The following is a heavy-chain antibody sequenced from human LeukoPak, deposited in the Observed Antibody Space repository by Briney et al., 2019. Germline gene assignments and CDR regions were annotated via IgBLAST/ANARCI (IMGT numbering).Heavy chain of an antibody. CDR1: GFTFDDYA. V-gene: IGHV3-9*01. CDR3: AKATRSSGSLGAFDI. CDR2: ISWNSGSI. Sequence: SGGSLRLSCAASGFTFDDYAMHWVRQAPGKGLEWVSGISWNSGSIGYADSMKGRFTISRDNAKNSLYLQMNSLRAEDTALYYCAKATRSSGSLGAFDIWGQGTMVTVSS. J-gene: IGHJ3*02. D-gene: IGHD6-19*01.